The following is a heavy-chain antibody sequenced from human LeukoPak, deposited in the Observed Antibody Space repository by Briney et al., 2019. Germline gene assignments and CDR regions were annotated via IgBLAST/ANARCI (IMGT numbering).Heavy chain of an antibody. CDR2: SRSKAYGGTT. CDR3: GSGSGWYSPDY. V-gene: IGHV3-49*04. Sequence: GGSLRPSCAASGFTFTTYWMSWVRQAPGKGLEWVSFSRSKAYGGTTEYAASVKGRFTISRDDSKNIVYLQMNSLKTEDTAVYYCGSGSGWYSPDYWGQGTLVTVSS. D-gene: IGHD6-19*01. J-gene: IGHJ4*02. CDR1: GFTFTTYW.